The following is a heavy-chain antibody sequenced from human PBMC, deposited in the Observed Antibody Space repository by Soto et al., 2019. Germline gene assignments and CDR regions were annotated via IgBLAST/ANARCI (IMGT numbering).Heavy chain of an antibody. J-gene: IGHJ6*02. CDR3: ASSYCGGDCYSWYYYYGMDV. V-gene: IGHV3-33*01. Sequence: GGSLRLSCAASGFTFSSYGMHWVRQAPGKGLEWVAVIWYDGSNKYYADSVKGRFTISRDNSKNTLYLQMNSLRAEDTAVYYCASSYCGGDCYSWYYYYGMDVCGQGTTVTVSS. CDR2: IWYDGSNK. D-gene: IGHD2-21*02. CDR1: GFTFSSYG.